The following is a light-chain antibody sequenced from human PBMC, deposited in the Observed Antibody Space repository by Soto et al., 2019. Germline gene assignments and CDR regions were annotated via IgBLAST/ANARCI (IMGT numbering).Light chain of an antibody. J-gene: IGLJ1*01. CDR3: NSYSAVSTYV. CDR2: DVR. V-gene: IGLV2-14*01. CDR1: SSDIGGYNY. Sequence: QSALTQPASVSGSPGQSITISCTGTSSDIGGYNYVSWYQQRPGEAPKLLIHDVRSRPSGVSNRFSGSKSGNTATLTISGLQSEDEADYYCNSYSAVSTYVFGTGTKVTVL.